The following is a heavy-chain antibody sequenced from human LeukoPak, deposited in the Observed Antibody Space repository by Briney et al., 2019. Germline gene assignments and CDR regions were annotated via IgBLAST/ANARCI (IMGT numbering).Heavy chain of an antibody. CDR3: AKGLRTGVGPYMGYHYYMDV. CDR1: GFTFSSYA. D-gene: IGHD3-16*01. J-gene: IGHJ6*03. V-gene: IGHV3-23*01. CDR2: INDNGDVT. Sequence: GGSLRLSCAASGFTFSSYAMSWVRQAPGKGLKWVSTINDNGDVTYYADSVKGRFTISRDNSYNTVSLQMNSLRDEDTGVYYCAKGLRTGVGPYMGYHYYMDVWGKGATVTVSS.